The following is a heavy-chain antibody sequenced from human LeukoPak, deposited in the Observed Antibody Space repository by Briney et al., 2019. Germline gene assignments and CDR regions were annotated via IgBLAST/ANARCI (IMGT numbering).Heavy chain of an antibody. D-gene: IGHD4-17*01. V-gene: IGHV4-59*01. CDR1: GASISSYY. CDR2: IDYSGST. Sequence: SETLSLTGTVSGASISSYYWSWIRQPPGRGLEWIGYIDYSGSTNYNPSLKSRVIISVDTPKTQFSLKLSSVTAADTAVYYCARHYYSDPFDYWGQGTLVTVSS. CDR3: ARHYYSDPFDY. J-gene: IGHJ4*02.